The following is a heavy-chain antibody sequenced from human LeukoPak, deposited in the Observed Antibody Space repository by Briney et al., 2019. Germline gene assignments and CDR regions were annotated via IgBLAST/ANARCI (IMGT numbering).Heavy chain of an antibody. D-gene: IGHD3-16*02. CDR2: INPNSGDT. V-gene: IGHV1-2*02. CDR3: ARGIYDYVWGSYRYLDY. CDR1: GYSFSGHY. J-gene: IGHJ4*02. Sequence: ASVKVSCKASGYSFSGHYMHWVRQAPGQGLEWMGWINPNSGDTNYAQKFQGRVTITRNTSISTAYMELSSLRSEDTAVYYCARGIYDYVWGSYRYLDYWGQGTLVTVSS.